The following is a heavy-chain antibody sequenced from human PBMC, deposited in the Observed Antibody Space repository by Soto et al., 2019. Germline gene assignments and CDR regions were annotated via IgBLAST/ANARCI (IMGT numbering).Heavy chain of an antibody. CDR3: EIGCGDCYRYYVDY. Sequence: SSVQVSCKASGGTFSSYAISWVRQAPGQGLEWMGGIIPIFGTANYAQKFQGRVTITADESTSTAYMELSSLRSEDTAVYYCEIGCGDCYRYYVDYWGQGTRGTLS. CDR1: GGTFSSYA. J-gene: IGHJ4*02. V-gene: IGHV1-69*13. D-gene: IGHD2-21*02. CDR2: IIPIFGTA.